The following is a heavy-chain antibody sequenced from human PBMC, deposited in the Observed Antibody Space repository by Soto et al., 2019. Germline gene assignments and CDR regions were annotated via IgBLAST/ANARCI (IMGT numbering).Heavy chain of an antibody. D-gene: IGHD2-21*02. CDR2: IYYNGNT. V-gene: IGHV4-59*12. CDR1: GGSISSYY. Sequence: SETLSLTCTVSGGSISSYYWSWIRQPPGKGLEWIGYIYYNGNTNYNPSLKSRLTMSVDTSKNVFSLNLSSVTAANTAVYFCVREDDGGDRDYYGLDVWGQGTTVTVSS. J-gene: IGHJ6*02. CDR3: VREDDGGDRDYYGLDV.